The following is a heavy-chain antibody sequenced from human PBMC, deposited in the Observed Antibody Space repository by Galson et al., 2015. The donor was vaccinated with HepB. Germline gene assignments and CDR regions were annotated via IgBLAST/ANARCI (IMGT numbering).Heavy chain of an antibody. Sequence: CAISGDSVSSNSVAWNWIRQSPSRGLEWLGRTYYRSKWYNDYAVSVKSRITINPDTSKNQFSLQLNSVTPEDTAVYYCARDAPMVRGVILGYYYMDVWGKGTTVTVSS. CDR2: TYYRSKWYN. V-gene: IGHV6-1*01. J-gene: IGHJ6*03. CDR3: ARDAPMVRGVILGYYYMDV. D-gene: IGHD3-10*01. CDR1: GDSVSSNSVA.